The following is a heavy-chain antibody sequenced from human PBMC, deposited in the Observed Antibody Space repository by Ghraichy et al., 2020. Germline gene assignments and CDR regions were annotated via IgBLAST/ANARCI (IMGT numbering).Heavy chain of an antibody. D-gene: IGHD3-22*01. Sequence: GGSLRLSCAASGFTFSSYSMNWVRQAPGKGLEWVSSISSSSSYIYYADSVKGRFTISRDNAKNSLYLQMNSLRAEDTAVYYCLSFLSYFDSSGYHFDYWGQGTLVTVSS. CDR1: GFTFSSYS. J-gene: IGHJ4*02. V-gene: IGHV3-21*01. CDR2: ISSSSSYI. CDR3: LSFLSYFDSSGYHFDY.